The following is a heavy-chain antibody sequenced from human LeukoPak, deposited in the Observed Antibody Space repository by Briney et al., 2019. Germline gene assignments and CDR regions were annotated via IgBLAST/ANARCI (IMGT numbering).Heavy chain of an antibody. J-gene: IGHJ3*02. CDR2: IYPGDSDT. CDR3: ARLSMIGDRRGGAAFDI. Sequence: GESLKISCKGFGYSFTSYWIGWVRQMPGKGLECMGIIYPGDSDTRYSPSFQGQVTISADKSISTAYLQWSSLKASDTAMYYCARLSMIGDRRGGAAFDIWGQGTMVTVSS. CDR1: GYSFTSYW. D-gene: IGHD3-22*01. V-gene: IGHV5-51*01.